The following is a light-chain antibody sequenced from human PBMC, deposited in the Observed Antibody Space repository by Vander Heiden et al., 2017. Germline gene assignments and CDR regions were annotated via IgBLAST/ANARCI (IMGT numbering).Light chain of an antibody. CDR2: DVD. J-gene: IGLJ1*01. CDR1: SSDIGGYSY. V-gene: IGLV2-14*01. CDR3: SSYTTSGTFPYV. Sequence: QSALTQPASVSGSPGLSITISCTGTSSDIGGYSYVSWYQRHPGKAPKLIIYDVDSRPSGVSNRFSDSKSGKTASLTISGLQAEDEAEYYCSSYTTSGTFPYVFGAGTQVTVL.